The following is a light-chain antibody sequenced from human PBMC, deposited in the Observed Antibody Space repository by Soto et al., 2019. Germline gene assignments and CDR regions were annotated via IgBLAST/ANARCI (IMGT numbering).Light chain of an antibody. Sequence: DIQMTQSPSAMSASVGDRVTITCRASQAISHYLAWFHQRPGKVPKRLIYGASTLESGVPSRFSGSGSGTDFTLTISSLQPEDFGTYYCLQHNTYPLSFVGGTKVE. J-gene: IGKJ4*01. CDR3: LQHNTYPLS. CDR1: QAISHY. V-gene: IGKV1-17*03. CDR2: GAS.